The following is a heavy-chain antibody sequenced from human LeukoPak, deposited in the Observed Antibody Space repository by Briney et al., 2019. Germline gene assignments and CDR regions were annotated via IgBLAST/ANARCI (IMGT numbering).Heavy chain of an antibody. J-gene: IGHJ3*02. V-gene: IGHV3-7*01. D-gene: IGHD6-19*01. CDR2: IKQDGSEK. CDR1: GFTFSSYW. Sequence: GGSLRLSCAASGFTFSSYWMSWVRQAPGKGLEWVANIKQDGSEKYYVDSVKGRFTISRDNSKNTLYLQMNSLRAEDTAVYYCARESRSGSGWDDAFDIWGQGTMVTVSS. CDR3: ARESRSGSGWDDAFDI.